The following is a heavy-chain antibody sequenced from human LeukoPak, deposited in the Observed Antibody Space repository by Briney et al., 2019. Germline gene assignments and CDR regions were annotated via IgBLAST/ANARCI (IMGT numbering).Heavy chain of an antibody. Sequence: ASVKVSCKASGYTFTSYGISWVRQAPGQGLEWMGWISCYDGNTNYAQKFQGRVTMTTDTSTSTAYMELRSLRSNDTAVYYCAREDYSSSSGNWFDPWGQGTLVTVSS. J-gene: IGHJ5*02. V-gene: IGHV1-18*01. D-gene: IGHD6-6*01. CDR2: ISCYDGNT. CDR1: GYTFTSYG. CDR3: AREDYSSSSGNWFDP.